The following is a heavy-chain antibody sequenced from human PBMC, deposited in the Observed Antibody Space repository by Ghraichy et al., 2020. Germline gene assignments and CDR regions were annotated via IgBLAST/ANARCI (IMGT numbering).Heavy chain of an antibody. CDR1: GGSFSGYY. CDR3: ARSRNYYDSSGYYTRRGPLDY. Sequence: SETLSLTCAVYGGSFSGYYWSWIRQPPGKGLEWIGEINHSGSTNYNPSLKSRVTISVDTSKNQFSLKLSSVTAADTAVYYCARSRNYYDSSGYYTRRGPLDYWGQGTLVTVSS. CDR2: INHSGST. D-gene: IGHD3-22*01. V-gene: IGHV4-34*01. J-gene: IGHJ4*02.